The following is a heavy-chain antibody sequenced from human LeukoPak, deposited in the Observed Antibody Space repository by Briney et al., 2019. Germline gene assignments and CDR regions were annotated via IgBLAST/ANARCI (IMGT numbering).Heavy chain of an antibody. CDR1: GFTVSSNY. J-gene: IGHJ4*02. CDR3: AKDSTNWAFDY. CDR2: ILSGGST. D-gene: IGHD6-13*01. V-gene: IGHV3-66*02. Sequence: QSGGSLRLSCAASGFTVSSNYMSWVRQAPGKGLEWVSVILSGGSTYYADSVKGRFTISRDNSKNTLYLQMNSLRAEDTALYYCAKDSTNWAFDYWGLGTLVTVSS.